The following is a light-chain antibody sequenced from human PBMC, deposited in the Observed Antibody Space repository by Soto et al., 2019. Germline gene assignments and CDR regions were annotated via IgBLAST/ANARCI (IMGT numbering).Light chain of an antibody. CDR3: RQYNDRPPLT. CDR2: GAS. V-gene: IGKV3-15*01. Sequence: EIVMTQSPATLSVSPGERATLSCRASQSVSSNLALYQQKPSQAPRLLLYGASTRTTGIPARFSGSGSGTEFTLTISSLQSEDFALYYCRQYNDRPPLTFGGGTKVEIK. J-gene: IGKJ4*01. CDR1: QSVSSN.